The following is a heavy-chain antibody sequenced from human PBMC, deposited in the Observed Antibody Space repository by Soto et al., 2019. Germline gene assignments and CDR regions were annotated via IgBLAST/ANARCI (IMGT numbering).Heavy chain of an antibody. CDR2: ISPSGGST. J-gene: IGHJ4*02. V-gene: IGHV1-46*01. Sequence: ASVKVSCKASGYTFINYYMHWVRQAPGQGLEWMGIISPSGGSTSYPQKFQGRVTMTRDNSKSTVPLLMNSLKYEDTAIYYCANSFFPEAPLDYWGRGTLVTVSS. CDR1: GYTFINYY. CDR3: ANSFFPEAPLDY. D-gene: IGHD3-3*02.